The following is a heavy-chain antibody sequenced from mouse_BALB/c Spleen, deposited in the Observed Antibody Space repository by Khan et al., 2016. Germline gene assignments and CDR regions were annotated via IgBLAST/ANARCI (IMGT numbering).Heavy chain of an antibody. CDR3: ARSRRRGGNYLFDN. J-gene: IGHJ2*01. CDR1: GYTFTIYT. V-gene: IGHV1-4*01. CDR2: INPRSGYT. Sequence: QVQLKQSGAELARPGASVKMSCKASGYTFTIYTMHWVKQRPGQGLEWIGYINPRSGYTNYNQKFKDKATFTADKSSSTAYMQLSSLTSEDSAVYYCARSRRRGGNYLFDNWGQDTTRTVSS. D-gene: IGHD2-1*01.